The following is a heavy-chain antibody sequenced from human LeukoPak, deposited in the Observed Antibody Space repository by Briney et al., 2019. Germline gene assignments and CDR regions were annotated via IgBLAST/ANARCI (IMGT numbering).Heavy chain of an antibody. CDR1: GGSISSYY. Sequence: SETLSLTCTVSGGSISSYYWSWIRQPAGKGLEWIGRIYTSGSTNYNPSLKSRVTMSVDTSKNQFSLKLSSVTAADTAVYYCAREDSSEEGNNWFDPWGQGTLVTVSS. CDR3: AREDSSEEGNNWFDP. V-gene: IGHV4-4*07. CDR2: IYTSGST. D-gene: IGHD3-22*01. J-gene: IGHJ5*02.